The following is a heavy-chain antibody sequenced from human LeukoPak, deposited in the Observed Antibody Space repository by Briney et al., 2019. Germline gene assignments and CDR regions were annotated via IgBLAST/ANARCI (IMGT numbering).Heavy chain of an antibody. CDR1: GFTFSSYA. CDR3: AKAAVIGDRAGGHI. CDR2: ISGSGRYT. J-gene: IGHJ3*02. D-gene: IGHD3-10*01. Sequence: GGSLRLSCAASGFTFSSYAMSWVRQAPGKGLEWVSAISGSGRYTYYADSVKGRFTISRDNSKNTLYLQMNSLRAEDTAVYYCAKAAVIGDRAGGHIWGQGTMVTVSS. V-gene: IGHV3-23*01.